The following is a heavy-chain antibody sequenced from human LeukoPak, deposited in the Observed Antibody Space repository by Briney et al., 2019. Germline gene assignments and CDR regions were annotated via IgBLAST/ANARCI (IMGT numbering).Heavy chain of an antibody. CDR2: VKNDGSGT. V-gene: IGHV3-74*01. J-gene: IGHJ4*02. Sequence: PGASLRLSCAASGFSLSDYWMNWVRQAPGKGLVWVSRVKNDGSGTSYVDSVRGRFTISRDNAKNTIYLQMNSLRAEDTAVYYCARDNVALDYWGQGTLVTVSS. D-gene: IGHD5-12*01. CDR1: GFSLSDYW. CDR3: ARDNVALDY.